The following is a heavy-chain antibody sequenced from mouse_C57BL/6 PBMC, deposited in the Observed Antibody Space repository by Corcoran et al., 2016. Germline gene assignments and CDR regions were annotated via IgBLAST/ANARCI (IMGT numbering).Heavy chain of an antibody. J-gene: IGHJ3*01. CDR1: GYAFSSYW. Sequence: QVQVQQSGAELVKPGASVKISCKASGYAFSSYWMNWVKQRPGKGLEWIGQICPGDGDTNYNGKFKGKATLTADKSSSTAYMQLSSLTSEDSAVYFCAREGSNYEAWFAYWGQGTLVTVSA. CDR2: ICPGDGDT. D-gene: IGHD2-5*01. V-gene: IGHV1-80*01. CDR3: AREGSNYEAWFAY.